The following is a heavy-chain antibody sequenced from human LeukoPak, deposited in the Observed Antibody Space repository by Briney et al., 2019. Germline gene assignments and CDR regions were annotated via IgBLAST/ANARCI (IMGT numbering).Heavy chain of an antibody. Sequence: ASVKVSCKASGYTFTSYDINWVRQATGQGLEWMGWMNPNSGNTGYAQKFQGRVTMTRNTSMSTAYMELSSLRSEDTAVYYCARVHRVRGVPILGYWGPGNPGHRLL. CDR2: MNPNSGNT. D-gene: IGHD3-10*01. CDR3: ARVHRVRGVPILGY. CDR1: GYTFTSYD. V-gene: IGHV1-8*01. J-gene: IGHJ4*02.